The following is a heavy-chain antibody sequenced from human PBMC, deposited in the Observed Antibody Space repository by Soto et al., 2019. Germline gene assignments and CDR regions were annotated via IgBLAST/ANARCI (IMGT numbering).Heavy chain of an antibody. CDR2: ISYDGSNK. V-gene: IGHV3-30*18. Sequence: PGGSLRLSCAASGFTFSSYGMHWVRQAPGKGLEWVAVISYDGSNKYYADSVKGRFTISRDNSKNTLYLQMNSLRAEDTAVYYCAKDRVDIVAYYFDYWGQGTLVTSPQ. CDR3: AKDRVDIVAYYFDY. D-gene: IGHD5-12*01. J-gene: IGHJ4*02. CDR1: GFTFSSYG.